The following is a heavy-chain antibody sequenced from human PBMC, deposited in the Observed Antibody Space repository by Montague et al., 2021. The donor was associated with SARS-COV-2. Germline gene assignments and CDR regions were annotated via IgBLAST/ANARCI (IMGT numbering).Heavy chain of an antibody. CDR2: VHHSGYT. CDR3: ASAPSYSFGFWDY. CDR1: GVSSSNYY. J-gene: IGHJ4*02. V-gene: IGHV4-34*01. D-gene: IGHD3-16*02. Sequence: SETLSLTCAVYGVSSSNYYWSWIRQSPGKGLEWVGEVHHSGYTDYNPSLESRLTISLDLPKKQFSLTMTSVTAADTAIYYCASAPSYSFGFWDYWGQGTLVSVSS.